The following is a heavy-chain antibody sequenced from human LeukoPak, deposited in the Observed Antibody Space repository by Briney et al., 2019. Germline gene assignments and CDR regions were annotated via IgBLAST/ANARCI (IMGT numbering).Heavy chain of an antibody. CDR3: GRAEEMATIRY. Sequence: VASVKVSCKASGGTFSSYAISWVRQAPGQGLEWMGRIIPILGIANYAQKFQGRVTITADKSTSTAYMELSRLRSEDTAVYYCGRAEEMATIRYWGQGTLVTVSS. J-gene: IGHJ4*02. V-gene: IGHV1-69*04. D-gene: IGHD5-24*01. CDR2: IIPILGIA. CDR1: GGTFSSYA.